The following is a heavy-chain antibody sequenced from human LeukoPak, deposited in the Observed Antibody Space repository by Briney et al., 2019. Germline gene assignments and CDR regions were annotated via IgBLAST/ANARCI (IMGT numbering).Heavy chain of an antibody. CDR3: ARDSITIFGVGNWFDP. D-gene: IGHD3-3*01. CDR2: IYYNGDT. CDR1: GGSITSNY. Sequence: SETLSLTCTVSGGSITSNYWSWIRQPPGKGLEYIGYIYYNGDTNYYPSLKSRVTISMDTSKNQFSLKLSSVTAADTAMYYCARDSITIFGVGNWFDPWGQGTLVTVSS. V-gene: IGHV4-59*12. J-gene: IGHJ5*02.